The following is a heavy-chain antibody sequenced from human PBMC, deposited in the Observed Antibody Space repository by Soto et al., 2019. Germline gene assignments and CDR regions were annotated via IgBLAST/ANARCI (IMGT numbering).Heavy chain of an antibody. D-gene: IGHD3-10*01. J-gene: IGHJ3*02. CDR2: IYSGGST. CDR1: GGSITNYY. CDR3: ARDSAYGDAFDI. V-gene: IGHV4-59*01. Sequence: KPSETLSLTCIVSGGSITNYYWSWIRQPPGKGLEWIGYIYSGGSTNYNPSLKSRVTISVDTSKNQFSLNLTSVTAADTAVYHCARDSAYGDAFDIWGQGTMVTVSS.